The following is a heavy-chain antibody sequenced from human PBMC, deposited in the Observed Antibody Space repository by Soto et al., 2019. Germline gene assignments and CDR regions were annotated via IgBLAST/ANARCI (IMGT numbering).Heavy chain of an antibody. Sequence: GGSLRLSCTASGFTFSSYSMNWVRQAPGKGLEWVSSISSSSSYIYYADSVKGRFTISRDNAKNSLYLQMNSLRAEDTAVYYCARFSSGWYIGYWGQGTLVTVSS. V-gene: IGHV3-21*01. D-gene: IGHD6-19*01. J-gene: IGHJ4*02. CDR3: ARFSSGWYIGY. CDR1: GFTFSSYS. CDR2: ISSSSSYI.